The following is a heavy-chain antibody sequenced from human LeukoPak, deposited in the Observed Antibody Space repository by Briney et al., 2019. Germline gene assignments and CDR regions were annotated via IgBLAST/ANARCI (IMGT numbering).Heavy chain of an antibody. V-gene: IGHV3-66*02. J-gene: IGHJ6*03. CDR2: IYSGGST. CDR3: AMMVRYYYYMDV. D-gene: IGHD5-18*01. CDR1: GFTVSSNY. Sequence: GGSLRLSCAASGFTVSSNYMSWVRQAPGKGLEWVSVIYSGGSTYYADSVKGRFTISRDNSKNTLYLQMNSLRAEDTAAYYCAMMVRYYYYMDVWGKGTTVTVSS.